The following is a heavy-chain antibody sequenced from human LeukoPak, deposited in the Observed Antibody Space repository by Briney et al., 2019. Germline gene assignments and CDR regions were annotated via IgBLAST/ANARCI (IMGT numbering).Heavy chain of an antibody. CDR1: GYTFTSYD. CDR3: ARGPPNWGYDY. Sequence: EASVNVSCKASGYTFTSYDINWVRQATGQGPEWMGWMSPNSGNTGYAQKFQGRVTMTRSTSMSTACVELSSLRSEDTAVYYCARGPPNWGYDYWGQGTLVTVSS. V-gene: IGHV1-8*01. CDR2: MSPNSGNT. D-gene: IGHD7-27*01. J-gene: IGHJ4*02.